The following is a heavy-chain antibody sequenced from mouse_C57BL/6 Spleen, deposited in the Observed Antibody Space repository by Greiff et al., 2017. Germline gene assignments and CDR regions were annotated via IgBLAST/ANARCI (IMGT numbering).Heavy chain of an antibody. V-gene: IGHV1-80*01. CDR3: ARRGDGYYPLYFDV. D-gene: IGHD2-3*01. CDR1: GYAFSSYW. J-gene: IGHJ1*03. Sequence: QVHVKQSGAELVKPGASVKISCKASGYAFSSYWMNWVKQRPGKGLEWIGQIYPGDGDTNYNGKFKGKATLTADKSSSTAYMQLSSLTSEDSAVYFCARRGDGYYPLYFDVWGTGTTVTVSS. CDR2: IYPGDGDT.